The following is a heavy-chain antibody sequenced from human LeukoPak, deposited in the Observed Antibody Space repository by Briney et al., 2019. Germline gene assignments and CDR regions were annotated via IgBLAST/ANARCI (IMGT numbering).Heavy chain of an antibody. J-gene: IGHJ4*02. CDR3: AKLSGRAVAGTLGY. Sequence: GGSLRLSRAASGFTFSSYGMHWVRQAPGKGLEWVAVISYDGSNKYYADSVKGRFTISRDNSKNTPYLQMNSLRAEDTAVYYCAKLSGRAVAGTLGYWGQGTLVTVSS. CDR2: ISYDGSNK. CDR1: GFTFSSYG. D-gene: IGHD6-19*01. V-gene: IGHV3-30*18.